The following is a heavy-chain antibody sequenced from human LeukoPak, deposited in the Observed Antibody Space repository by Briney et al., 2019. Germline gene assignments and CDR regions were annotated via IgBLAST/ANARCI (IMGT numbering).Heavy chain of an antibody. CDR2: ISGSGAIL. CDR1: GFTFSSFV. V-gene: IGHV3-23*01. D-gene: IGHD4-17*01. Sequence: AGGSLRLSCAASGFTFSSFVMSWVRQAPGKGLEGVSTISGSGAILDYADSVKGRFTFSRDNSRNMVYLQMNSLRAEDTAVYYCAKDLPDYGDYIEGYWGQGTLVTVSS. J-gene: IGHJ4*02. CDR3: AKDLPDYGDYIEGY.